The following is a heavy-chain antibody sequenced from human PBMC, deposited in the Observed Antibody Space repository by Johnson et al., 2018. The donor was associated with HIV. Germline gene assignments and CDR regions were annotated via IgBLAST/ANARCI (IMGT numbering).Heavy chain of an antibody. CDR2: IKQDGSEK. V-gene: IGHV3-7*01. CDR3: ARGGDCSSTSCYVYAFDI. CDR1: GFSFSRYW. D-gene: IGHD2-2*01. J-gene: IGHJ3*02. Sequence: VQLVESGGGLVQPGGSLRLSCAASGFSFSRYWMSWVRQAPGKGLEWVANIKQDGSEKYYVDSGKGRFTISRDNAKNSLYLQMNSLRAEDTAVYYCARGGDCSSTSCYVYAFDIWGQGTMVTVSS.